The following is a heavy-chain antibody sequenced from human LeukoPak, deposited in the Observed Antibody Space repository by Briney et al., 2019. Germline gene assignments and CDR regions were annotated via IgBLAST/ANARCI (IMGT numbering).Heavy chain of an antibody. Sequence: ASVKVSCKASGYTFTGYYMHWVRQAPGQGLEWMGWINPNSGGTNYAQKFQGRVTMTRDTSISTAYMELSRLRSDDTAVYYCARQSYYDFWRGYYYFDYWGQGTLVTVSS. CDR2: INPNSGGT. J-gene: IGHJ4*02. CDR1: GYTFTGYY. D-gene: IGHD3-3*01. CDR3: ARQSYYDFWRGYYYFDY. V-gene: IGHV1-2*02.